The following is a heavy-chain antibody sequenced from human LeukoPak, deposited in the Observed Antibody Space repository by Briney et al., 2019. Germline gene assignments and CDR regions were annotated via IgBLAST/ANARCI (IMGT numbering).Heavy chain of an antibody. CDR3: ARSAVYSSSWYGYYYYYMDV. J-gene: IGHJ6*03. D-gene: IGHD6-13*01. V-gene: IGHV4-4*07. Sequence: PSETLSLTCTVSGGSIRSYYWSWIRQPAGKGLECIGRIDTSGSKNYNPSLKSRVTMSVDTSKNQLSLKLSSVTAADTAVYYCARSAVYSSSWYGYYYYYMDVWGKGTTVTISS. CDR2: IDTSGSK. CDR1: GGSIRSYY.